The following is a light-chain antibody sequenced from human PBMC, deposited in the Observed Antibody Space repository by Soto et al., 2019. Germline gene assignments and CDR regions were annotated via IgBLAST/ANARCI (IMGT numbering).Light chain of an antibody. CDR2: AAS. V-gene: IGKV1-27*01. J-gene: IGKJ1*01. CDR3: QKYDSAPWT. CDR1: QGIGNF. Sequence: DIQMTQSPSSLSASIGDRVTITCRASQGIGNFLAWYQQKPGTPPKLLMYAASSLQSGVPSRFSGSGVGTDFTLTINSLQPEDVASYYCQKYDSAPWTFGQGTKVEIK.